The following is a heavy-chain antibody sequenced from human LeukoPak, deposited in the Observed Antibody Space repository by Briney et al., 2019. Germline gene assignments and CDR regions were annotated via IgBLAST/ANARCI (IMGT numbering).Heavy chain of an antibody. CDR2: IYHSGST. CDR1: GYSISSGYY. Sequence: SETLSLTCTVSGYSISSGYYWGWIRQPPGKGLEWIGSIYHSGSTYYNPSLKSRVTISVDTSKNQFSLKLSSVAAADTAVYYCAELGDYEDYWGQGTLVTVSS. CDR3: AELGDYEDY. D-gene: IGHD7-27*01. J-gene: IGHJ4*02. V-gene: IGHV4-38-2*02.